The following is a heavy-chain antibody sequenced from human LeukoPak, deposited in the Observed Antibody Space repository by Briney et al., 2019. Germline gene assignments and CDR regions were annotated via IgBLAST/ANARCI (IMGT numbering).Heavy chain of an antibody. V-gene: IGHV3-7*04. CDR3: ARVEMATITPFDY. D-gene: IGHD5-24*01. J-gene: IGHJ4*02. CDR2: IKEDGSEK. CDR1: GFIFTDYW. Sequence: GGSLRLTCAASGFIFTDYWMYWVSQAPGRGLAWVANIKEDGSEKNYVDSVKGRFTISRDNAKNSVYLQMNSLRVEDTAVYYCARVEMATITPFDYWGQGTLVTVSS.